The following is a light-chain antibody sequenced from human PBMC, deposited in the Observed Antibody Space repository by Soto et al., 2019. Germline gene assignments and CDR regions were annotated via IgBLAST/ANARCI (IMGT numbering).Light chain of an antibody. J-gene: IGKJ1*01. CDR3: QQYSSFSRT. Sequence: DIQMTQSPSTLSASVGDRVTITCRASQSISSWLAWYQQKPGKAPKLLIYKASSLESGVPSRFSGRGSGTEFILTINSLQPDDFATYYCQQYSSFSRTFGQGTKVDIK. CDR1: QSISSW. CDR2: KAS. V-gene: IGKV1-5*03.